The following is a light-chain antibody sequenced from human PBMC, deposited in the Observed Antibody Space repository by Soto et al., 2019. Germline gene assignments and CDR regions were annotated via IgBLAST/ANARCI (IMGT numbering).Light chain of an antibody. CDR2: EVS. CDR3: SSYTSSSTLL. Sequence: QSALTQPAAVSGSPGQSITISCTGTSSDVGGYNYVSWYQQHPGKAPKLMISEVSNRPSGVSNRFSGSKSGNTASLTISGLQAEDEAGYYCSSYTSSSTLLFGGGTKLTVL. J-gene: IGLJ2*01. V-gene: IGLV2-14*01. CDR1: SSDVGGYNY.